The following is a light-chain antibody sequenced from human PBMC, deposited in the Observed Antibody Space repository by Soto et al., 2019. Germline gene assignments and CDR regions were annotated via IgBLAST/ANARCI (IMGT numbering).Light chain of an antibody. J-gene: IGLJ2*01. CDR1: SSNIGAHFD. CDR3: QSYDNSLSASL. CDR2: GNT. Sequence: QSVLTQPPSVSGAPGQRVTISCTGSSSNIGAHFDVHWYQQLPGTAPKLLIYGNTNRPSGVPDRFSGFKSGTSASLAITGLQAEDEADYYCQSYDNSLSASLFGGGTKLTVL. V-gene: IGLV1-40*01.